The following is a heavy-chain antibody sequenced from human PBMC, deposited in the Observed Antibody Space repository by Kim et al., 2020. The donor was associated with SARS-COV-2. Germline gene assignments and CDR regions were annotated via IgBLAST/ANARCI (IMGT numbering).Heavy chain of an antibody. D-gene: IGHD3-10*01. CDR2: IYYSGST. Sequence: SETLSLTCTVSGGSISSYYWSWIRQPPGKGLEWIGYIYYSGSTNYNPSLKSRVTISVDTSKNQFSLKLSSVTAADTAVYYCAIASFEGSEYDFDYWGQGTLVTVSS. CDR3: AIASFEGSEYDFDY. CDR1: GGSISSYY. V-gene: IGHV4-59*01. J-gene: IGHJ4*02.